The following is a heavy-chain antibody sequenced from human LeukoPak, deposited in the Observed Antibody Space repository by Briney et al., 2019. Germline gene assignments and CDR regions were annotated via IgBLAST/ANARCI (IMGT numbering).Heavy chain of an antibody. D-gene: IGHD2-8*01. Sequence: SQTLSLTCTVSGGSISSGDYYWSWIRQPPGKGLEWIGYIYYSGSTYYNPSLKSRVTISVDTSKNQFSLKLSSVTAADTAVYYCAKDFDFALMVYAEHYMDVWGKGTTVTVSS. CDR3: AKDFDFALMVYAEHYMDV. CDR2: IYYSGST. J-gene: IGHJ6*03. V-gene: IGHV4-30-4*01. CDR1: GGSISSGDYY.